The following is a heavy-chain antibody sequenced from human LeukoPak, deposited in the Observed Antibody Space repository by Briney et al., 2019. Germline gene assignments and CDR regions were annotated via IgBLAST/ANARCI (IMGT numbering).Heavy chain of an antibody. Sequence: GGSLRLSCAASGLTFSSYGMHWVRQAPGKGLEWVAVISFDGREKDYADSVKGRFTISRDNSRNTLYLQMNSLRAEDTAVYYCARGLGIWYFDLWGPGTLVTVSS. J-gene: IGHJ2*01. CDR2: ISFDGREK. V-gene: IGHV3-33*01. D-gene: IGHD7-27*01. CDR1: GLTFSSYG. CDR3: ARGLGIWYFDL.